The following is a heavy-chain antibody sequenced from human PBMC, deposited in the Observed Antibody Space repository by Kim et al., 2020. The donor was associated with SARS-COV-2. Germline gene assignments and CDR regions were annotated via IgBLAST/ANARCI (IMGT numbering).Heavy chain of an antibody. Sequence: ASVKVSCKVSGYTLTELSMHWVRQAPGKGLEWMGGFDPEDGETIYAQKFQGRVTMTEDTSTDTAYMELSSLRSEDTAVYYCATDGYYDILTGYYNYYYYGMDVWGQGTTVTVSS. CDR1: GYTLTELS. CDR2: FDPEDGET. CDR3: ATDGYYDILTGYYNYYYYGMDV. V-gene: IGHV1-24*01. J-gene: IGHJ6*02. D-gene: IGHD3-9*01.